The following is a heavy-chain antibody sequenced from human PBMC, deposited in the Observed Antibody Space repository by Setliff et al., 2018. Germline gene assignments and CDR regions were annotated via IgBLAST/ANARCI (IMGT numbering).Heavy chain of an antibody. V-gene: IGHV3-7*01. J-gene: IGHJ5*02. CDR2: IKQDGSEK. CDR3: ARGNFYYFDRTGRGPNWFDP. D-gene: IGHD3-22*01. CDR1: GFTFSRFW. Sequence: GGSLRLSCAASGFTFSRFWMNWVRQAPGKGLEWVANIKQDGSEKYYMDSVKGRFTISRDNAKNSLYLQMNSLRAEDTAVYYCARGNFYYFDRTGRGPNWFDPWGQGTLVTVSS.